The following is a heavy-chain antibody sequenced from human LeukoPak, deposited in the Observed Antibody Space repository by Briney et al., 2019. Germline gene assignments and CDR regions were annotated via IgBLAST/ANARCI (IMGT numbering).Heavy chain of an antibody. V-gene: IGHV3-23*01. D-gene: IGHD5-24*01. J-gene: IGHJ4*02. CDR3: AKDDAWLQYND. CDR1: GFTFSRHG. Sequence: GGSLRLSCVASGFTFSRHGMNWVRQAPGKGLEWVSGISPSGDIKYYVDSVKGRFTVSRDNSKNTLYLQINSLRDEDTAVYYCAKDDAWLQYNDWGQGTLVTVSS. CDR2: ISPSGDIK.